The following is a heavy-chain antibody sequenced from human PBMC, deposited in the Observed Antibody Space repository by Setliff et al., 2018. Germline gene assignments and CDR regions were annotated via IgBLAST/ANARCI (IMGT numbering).Heavy chain of an antibody. CDR3: ARSGDYGSGRLSP. J-gene: IGHJ5*02. Sequence: SETLSLTCTVSGGSISSGDHYWSWIRQPAGKGLEWIGRIHASGSTSYNPSLKSRVTISVDTSKNQFSLKLTSVTAADTAVYYCARSGDYGSGRLSPWGQGTLVTVSS. CDR2: IHASGST. CDR1: GGSISSGDHY. D-gene: IGHD3-10*01. V-gene: IGHV4-61*02.